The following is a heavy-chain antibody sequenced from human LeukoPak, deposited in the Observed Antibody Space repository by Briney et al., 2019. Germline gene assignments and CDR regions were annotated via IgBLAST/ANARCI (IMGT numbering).Heavy chain of an antibody. CDR1: GGSISSSY. D-gene: IGHD5-24*01. CDR3: ARGDGYNYF. CDR2: IYGTGST. V-gene: IGHV4-59*01. Sequence: PSETLSLTCTVSGGSISSSYWSWIRQPPGKGLEWIGCIYGTGSTNYNPSLKSRVTISVDTSKNQFSLKLGSVTAADTAVYYCARGDGYNYFWGQGTLVTVSS. J-gene: IGHJ4*02.